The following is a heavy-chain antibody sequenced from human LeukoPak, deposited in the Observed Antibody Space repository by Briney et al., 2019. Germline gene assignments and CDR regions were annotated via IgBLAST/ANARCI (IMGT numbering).Heavy chain of an antibody. CDR2: ISGSGGST. Sequence: PGGSLRLSCAASGFTFSSYAMSWVRQAPGKGLEWVSVISGSGGSTYYADSVKGRFTISRDNSKNTLYLQMNSLRAEDTAVYYCAKSSSGWYAHYFDYWGQGTLVTVSS. CDR3: AKSSSGWYAHYFDY. J-gene: IGHJ4*02. V-gene: IGHV3-23*01. D-gene: IGHD6-19*01. CDR1: GFTFSSYA.